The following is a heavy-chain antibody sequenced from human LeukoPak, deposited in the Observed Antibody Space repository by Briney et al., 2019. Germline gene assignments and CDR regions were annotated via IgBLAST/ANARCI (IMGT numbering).Heavy chain of an antibody. CDR1: GFTFSSYG. Sequence: GGSLRLSCAASGFTFSSYGMHWVRQAPGKGLEWVAFIRYDGSNKYYADSVKGRFTISRDNSKNTLYLQMNSLRAEDTAVYYCAKQYCSGGSCYFDDAFDIWGQGTMVTVSS. CDR3: AKQYCSGGSCYFDDAFDI. CDR2: IRYDGSNK. V-gene: IGHV3-30*02. J-gene: IGHJ3*02. D-gene: IGHD2-15*01.